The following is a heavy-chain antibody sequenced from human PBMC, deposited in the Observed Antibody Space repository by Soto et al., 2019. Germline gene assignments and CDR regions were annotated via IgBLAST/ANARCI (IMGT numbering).Heavy chain of an antibody. V-gene: IGHV3-21*01. CDR1: GFTFSSYS. D-gene: IGHD3-3*01. CDR3: ARATSYTIFGVVILDYYYYYMDG. Sequence: PGGSLRLSCAASGFTFSSYSMNWVRQAPRKGLEWVSSISSSSSYIYYADSVKGRFTISRDNAKNSPYLQMNSLRAEDTAVYYCARATSYTIFGVVILDYYYYYMDGRGKRTTVTVSS. J-gene: IGHJ6*03. CDR2: ISSSSSYI.